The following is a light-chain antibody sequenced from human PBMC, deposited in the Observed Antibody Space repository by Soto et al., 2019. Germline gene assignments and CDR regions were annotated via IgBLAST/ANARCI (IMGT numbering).Light chain of an antibody. J-gene: IGKJ4*01. CDR3: QQVKTYPRT. V-gene: IGKV1-9*01. Sequence: DIHLTQSPSFLSASVGDRVTITCRPSQAVPNNMAWYQQKPGKPPKLLIYEESTLHSGVPSRFSGRKSWTQFTLTNDSLQPEDVAPYYCQQVKTYPRTFGGGTKVEIK. CDR1: QAVPNN. CDR2: EES.